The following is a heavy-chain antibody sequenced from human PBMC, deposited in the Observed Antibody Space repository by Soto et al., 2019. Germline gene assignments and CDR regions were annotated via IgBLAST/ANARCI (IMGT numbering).Heavy chain of an antibody. CDR3: ARDSPGRDCSSTSCPRMDV. J-gene: IGHJ6*02. CDR2: ISNSSSTI. Sequence: EVQLVESGGGLVQPGGSLRLSCAAPGFTFSSYSMNWVRQAPGKGLEWVSYISNSSSTIYYADSVKGRFTISRDNAKNSLYLQMNSLRDEDTAVYYCARDSPGRDCSSTSCPRMDVWGQGTTVTVSS. D-gene: IGHD2-2*01. CDR1: GFTFSSYS. V-gene: IGHV3-48*02.